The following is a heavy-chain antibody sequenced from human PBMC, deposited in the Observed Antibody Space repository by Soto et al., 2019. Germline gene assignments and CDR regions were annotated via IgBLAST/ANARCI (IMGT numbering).Heavy chain of an antibody. CDR1: GFTFSYYT. CDR3: AAPVPAATHYDYYDMDV. V-gene: IGHV3-23*01. D-gene: IGHD2-2*01. Sequence: EVQLLESGGGLVQPGGSLRLSCAASGFTFSYYTMSWVRQAPGKGLEWVSGISGSGDTIYYADSVKGRFTISRDNSKNTLYLQMISLRADDTAVYYCAAPVPAATHYDYYDMDVWGQGTTVTVSS. CDR2: ISGSGDTI. J-gene: IGHJ6*02.